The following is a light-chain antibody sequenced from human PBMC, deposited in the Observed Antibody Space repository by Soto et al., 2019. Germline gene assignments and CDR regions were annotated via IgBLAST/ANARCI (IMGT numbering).Light chain of an antibody. J-gene: IGLJ1*01. CDR3: SSYAGNSRYV. V-gene: IGLV2-8*01. Sequence: LTQPPSASGSPGQSVTISCTGTSSDVGRYNYISWYQQRPGKAPKLIIYEVSKRPSGVPDRLSGFKYGNTASLTVSGLQAEDEADYYCSSYAGNSRYVFGTGTKVTVL. CDR1: SSDVGRYNY. CDR2: EVS.